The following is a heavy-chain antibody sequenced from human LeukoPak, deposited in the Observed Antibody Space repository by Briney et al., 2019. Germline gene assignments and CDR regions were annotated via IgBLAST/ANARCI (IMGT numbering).Heavy chain of an antibody. J-gene: IGHJ4*02. CDR3: ASTQRNSGYDSQTFDY. V-gene: IGHV4-31*03. CDR2: IYYSGST. Sequence: SETLSLTCTVSGGSISSGGYSWSWIRQHPGKGLEWIGYIYYSGSTYYNPSLKSRVTISVDTSKNQFSLKLSSVTAADTAVYYCASTQRNSGYDSQTFDYWGQGTLVTVSS. CDR1: GGSISSGGYS. D-gene: IGHD5-12*01.